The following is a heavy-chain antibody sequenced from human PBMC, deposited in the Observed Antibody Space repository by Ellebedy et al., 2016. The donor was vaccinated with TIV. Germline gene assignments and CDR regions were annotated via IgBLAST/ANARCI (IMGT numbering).Heavy chain of an antibody. J-gene: IGHJ4*02. CDR3: ARGDQRGEWELLEFDY. Sequence: SVKVSCXTSGYTFTSYGVNWVRQAPGQGLEWMGWISGDNGNTNYAQKLQVRVTMTTDTSTNTAYMELRSLRSDDTAVYYCARGDQRGEWELLEFDYWGQGTLITVSS. CDR1: GYTFTSYG. D-gene: IGHD1-26*01. CDR2: ISGDNGNT. V-gene: IGHV1-18*01.